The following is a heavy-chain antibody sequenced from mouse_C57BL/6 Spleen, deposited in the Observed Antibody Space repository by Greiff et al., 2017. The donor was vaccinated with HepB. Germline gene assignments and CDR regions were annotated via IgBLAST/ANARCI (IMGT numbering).Heavy chain of an antibody. CDR1: GYTFTSYW. J-gene: IGHJ2*01. CDR3: ARGYGSSYDDFDY. Sequence: VQLQQSGTELVKPGASVKLSCKASGYTFTSYWMHWVKQRPGQGLEWIGNINPSNGGTNYNEKFKSKATLTVDKSSSTAYMQLSSLTSEDSAVYYCARGYGSSYDDFDYWGQGTTLTVSS. V-gene: IGHV1-53*01. CDR2: INPSNGGT. D-gene: IGHD1-1*01.